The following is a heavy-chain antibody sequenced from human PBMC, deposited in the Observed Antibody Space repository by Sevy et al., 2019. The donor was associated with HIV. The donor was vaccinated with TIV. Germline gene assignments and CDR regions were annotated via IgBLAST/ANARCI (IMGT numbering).Heavy chain of an antibody. J-gene: IGHJ6*02. CDR1: GYTFTSYD. CDR2: MNPNSGNT. D-gene: IGHD6-13*01. CDR3: ASRQYSSYYYYYGMDV. Sequence: ASVKVSCKASGYTFTSYDINWVRQATGQGLEWMGWMNPNSGNTGYAQKFQGRVTMTRKTSISTAYMELSSLRSEDTAVYYCASRQYSSYYYYYGMDVWGQGTTVTVSS. V-gene: IGHV1-8*01.